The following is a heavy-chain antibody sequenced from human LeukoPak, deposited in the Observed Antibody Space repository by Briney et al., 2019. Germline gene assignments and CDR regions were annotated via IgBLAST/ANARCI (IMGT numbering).Heavy chain of an antibody. CDR1: GFTFSSYE. J-gene: IGHJ4*02. Sequence: PGGSLRLSCAASGFTFSSYEMNWVRQGPGKGLEWVSYISSSGGNIYYADSVKGRFTISRDNAKNSLYLQMNSLRAEDTAVYYCARRYCSSTSCTLDNWGQGTLITVSS. D-gene: IGHD2-2*01. CDR3: ARRYCSSTSCTLDN. V-gene: IGHV3-48*03. CDR2: ISSSGGNI.